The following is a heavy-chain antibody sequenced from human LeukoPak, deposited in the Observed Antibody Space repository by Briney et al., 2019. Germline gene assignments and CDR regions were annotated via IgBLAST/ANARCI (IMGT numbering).Heavy chain of an antibody. CDR1: GGSISSYY. V-gene: IGHV4-59*12. D-gene: IGHD1-26*01. J-gene: IGHJ4*02. CDR2: IYYSGST. CDR3: ARGRIVGATSYFDY. Sequence: PSETLSLTCTVSGGSISSYYWSWIRQPPGKGLEWIGYIYYSGSTNYNPSLKSRVTISVDTSKNQFSLKLSSVTAADTAVYYCARGRIVGATSYFDYWGQGTLVTVSS.